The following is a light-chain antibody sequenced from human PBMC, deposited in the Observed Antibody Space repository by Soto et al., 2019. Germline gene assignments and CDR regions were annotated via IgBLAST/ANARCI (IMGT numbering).Light chain of an antibody. CDR1: QSISSW. CDR2: DAS. J-gene: IGKJ3*01. V-gene: IGKV1-5*01. Sequence: DIQMTQSPSTLSASVGDRVTITCRASQSISSWLAWYQQKPGKAPKLLIYDASSLESGVPSRFSGSGSGTEFTLTISSLQPDDFVTYYCQQYNSYFLGFGPGTKVDIK. CDR3: QQYNSYFLG.